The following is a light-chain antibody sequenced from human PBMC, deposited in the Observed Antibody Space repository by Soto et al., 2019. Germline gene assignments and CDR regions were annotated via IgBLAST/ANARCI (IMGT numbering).Light chain of an antibody. Sequence: EIVMTQSPATLSVSPGERATLSCRASQSVTSDLAWYQQKPGQAPRLLVHGASTRATGIPARFSGSGSGTEFTLTISSLQSEDSAFYYCQQYNSWLITFGQGTRLEIK. CDR2: GAS. J-gene: IGKJ5*01. CDR1: QSVTSD. V-gene: IGKV3-15*01. CDR3: QQYNSWLIT.